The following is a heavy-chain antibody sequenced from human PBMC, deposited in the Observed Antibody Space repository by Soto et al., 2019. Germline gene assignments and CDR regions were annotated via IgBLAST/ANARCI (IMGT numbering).Heavy chain of an antibody. CDR3: ARGYDFWSGYPSNYYGMDV. CDR1: GFTFSSYG. Sequence: QVQLVESGGGVVQPGRSLRFSCAASGFTFSSYGMHWVRQAPGKGLEWVAVIWYDGSNKYYADSVKGRFTISRDNSKNTLYLQMNSLRAEDTAVYYCARGYDFWSGYPSNYYGMDVWGQGTTVTVSS. V-gene: IGHV3-33*01. J-gene: IGHJ6*02. D-gene: IGHD3-3*01. CDR2: IWYDGSNK.